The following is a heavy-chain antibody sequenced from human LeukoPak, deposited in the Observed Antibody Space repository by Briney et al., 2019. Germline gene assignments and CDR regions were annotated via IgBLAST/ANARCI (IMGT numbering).Heavy chain of an antibody. CDR1: GYTFTGYY. Sequence: ASVKVSCKASGYTFTGYYMHWVRQAPGQGLEWMGWINPNSGGTNYAQKFQGRVTMTRDTSISTAYMELSRLRSDDTAVYHCARDSGQTCSSTSCYIDYYGMDVWGQGTTVTVSS. J-gene: IGHJ6*02. CDR3: ARDSGQTCSSTSCYIDYYGMDV. CDR2: INPNSGGT. V-gene: IGHV1-2*02. D-gene: IGHD2-2*02.